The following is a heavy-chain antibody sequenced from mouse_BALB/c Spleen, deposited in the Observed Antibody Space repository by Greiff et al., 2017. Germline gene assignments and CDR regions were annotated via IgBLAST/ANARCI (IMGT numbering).Heavy chain of an antibody. V-gene: IGHV1-39*01. CDR3: ARAGDY. CDR1: GYSFTDYI. J-gene: IGHJ4*01. CDR2: INPYYGST. Sequence: VQLQQSGTELVKPGASVKISCKASGYSFTDYIMLWVKQSHGKSLEWIGNINPYYGSTSYNLKFKGKATLTVDKSSSTAYMQLNSLTSEDSAVYYCARAGDYWGQGTSVTVSS.